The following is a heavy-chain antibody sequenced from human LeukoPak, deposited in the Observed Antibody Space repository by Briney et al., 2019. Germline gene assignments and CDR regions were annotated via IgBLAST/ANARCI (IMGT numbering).Heavy chain of an antibody. J-gene: IGHJ4*02. CDR2: IYHSGST. V-gene: IGHV4-39*07. Sequence: SETLSLTCTVSGGSISSSSYYWGWIRQPPGKGLEWLGSIYHSGSTYYNPSLKSRVTISVDTSKNQFSLKLRSVTAADTAVYYCAEVERRNYWGQGTLVTVSS. CDR3: AEVERRNY. D-gene: IGHD1-1*01. CDR1: GGSISSSSYY.